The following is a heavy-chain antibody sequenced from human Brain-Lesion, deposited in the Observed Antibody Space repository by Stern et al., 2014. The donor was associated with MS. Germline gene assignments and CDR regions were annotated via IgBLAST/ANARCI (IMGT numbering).Heavy chain of an antibody. CDR3: ARGERWFDS. J-gene: IGHJ5*01. Sequence: VPLVESGGGLVQPGGSLGLSCAASGFTFSNYWMHWVRQAPGKGLVWVSRVNNDGRRTSYADSVKGRFTMSRDNAKNTLYLQMNSLRVEDTAIYYCARGERWFDSWGQGTLVTVSS. CDR2: VNNDGRRT. CDR1: GFTFSNYW. D-gene: IGHD3-10*01. V-gene: IGHV3-74*02.